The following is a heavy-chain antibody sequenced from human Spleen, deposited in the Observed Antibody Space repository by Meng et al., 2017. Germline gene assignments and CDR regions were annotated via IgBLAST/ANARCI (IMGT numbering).Heavy chain of an antibody. V-gene: IGHV4-30-2*01. D-gene: IGHD6-19*01. CDR2: IYHSGST. J-gene: IGHJ5*02. CDR1: GGSISSGDYY. Sequence: QLQLHESGSGLVEPSQTLSLTCAVSGGSISSGDYYWSWIRQPPGKGLEWIGYIYHSGSTFYNPSLKSRVTMSVDRSKTQSSLNLSSVTAADTAVYYCVRSSGWVRTGFDPWGQGTLVTVSS. CDR3: VRSSGWVRTGFDP.